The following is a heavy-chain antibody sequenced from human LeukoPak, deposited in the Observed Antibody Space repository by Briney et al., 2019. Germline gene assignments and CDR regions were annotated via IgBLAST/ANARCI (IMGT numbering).Heavy chain of an antibody. CDR2: ITGSSSYI. CDR1: GFTFTTYS. J-gene: IGHJ6*02. Sequence: GGSLRLSCAASGFTFTTYSMNWVRQAPGKGLEWVSSITGSSSYIYYPDSVKGRFTVSRDNARNSLYLQMNSLRAEDTAVYYCARVIAGRPYYYYGMDVWGQGTTVAVSS. V-gene: IGHV3-21*01. CDR3: ARVIAGRPYYYYGMDV. D-gene: IGHD6-6*01.